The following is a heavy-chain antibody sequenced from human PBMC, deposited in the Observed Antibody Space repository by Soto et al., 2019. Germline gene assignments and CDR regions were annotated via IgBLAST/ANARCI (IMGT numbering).Heavy chain of an antibody. J-gene: IGHJ4*02. D-gene: IGHD1-26*01. CDR1: GFTFSSYG. CDR2: IWYDGSNK. Sequence: GGSLRLSCAASGFTFSSYGMHWVRQAPGKGLEWVAVIWYDGSNKYYADSVKGRFTISRDNSKNTLYLQMNSLRAEDTAVYYCAREPPEWELPPLDYWGQGTLVTVSS. CDR3: AREPPEWELPPLDY. V-gene: IGHV3-33*01.